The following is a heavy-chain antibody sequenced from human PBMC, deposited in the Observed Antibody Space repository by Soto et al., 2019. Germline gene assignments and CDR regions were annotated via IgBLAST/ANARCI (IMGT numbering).Heavy chain of an antibody. D-gene: IGHD2-2*01. CDR1: GFTFSSYG. J-gene: IGHJ4*02. V-gene: IGHV3-33*01. Sequence: QVQLVESGGGVVQPGRSLRLSCAASGFTFSSYGMHWVRQAPGKGLEWVAVIWYDGSNKYYADSVKGRFTISRDKSKNTLYLQMNSLRAEETAVYYCARSSAAPSYCSSTSCYFPYYFDYWGQGTLVTVSS. CDR3: ARSSAAPSYCSSTSCYFPYYFDY. CDR2: IWYDGSNK.